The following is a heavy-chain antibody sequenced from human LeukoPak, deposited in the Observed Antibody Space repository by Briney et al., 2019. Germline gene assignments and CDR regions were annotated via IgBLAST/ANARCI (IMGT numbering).Heavy chain of an antibody. CDR3: ARAVGYCDTASCRGDYYYFYMDV. CDR1: GFTFSSYS. J-gene: IGHJ6*03. Sequence: GGSLRLSCTASGFTFSSYSMNWVRQAPGKGLEWVSYISTSSTTIYYADSVKGRFTISRDNVKNSVYLQMNSLRAEDTAVYYCARAVGYCDTASCRGDYYYFYMDVWGKGATVTVSS. CDR2: ISTSSTTI. V-gene: IGHV3-48*04. D-gene: IGHD2-15*01.